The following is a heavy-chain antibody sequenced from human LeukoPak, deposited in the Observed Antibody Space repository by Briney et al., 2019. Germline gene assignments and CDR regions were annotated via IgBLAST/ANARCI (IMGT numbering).Heavy chain of an antibody. J-gene: IGHJ4*02. CDR1: GFTFSSYS. CDR2: ISSSSSTI. V-gene: IGHV3-48*01. D-gene: IGHD3-16*02. Sequence: PGGSLRLSCAASGFTFSSYSMNWVRQAPGKGLEWVSYISSSSSTIYYADSVKGRFTISRDNAKNSLYLQMNSLRAEDTAVYYCARATVSYPFDYWGQGTLVTVSS. CDR3: ARATVSYPFDY.